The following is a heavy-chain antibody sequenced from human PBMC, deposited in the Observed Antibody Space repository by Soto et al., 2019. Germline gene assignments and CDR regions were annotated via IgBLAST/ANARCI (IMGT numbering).Heavy chain of an antibody. CDR3: VRGGNPYHYATSGPGTFDK. Sequence: QVQLQESGPGLVKPSQTLSLTCSVSGDSVSSGDSYWSWIRQPPGKALDWIGYTSFSGYTSYSPSLKSRVTISVDMSKSQFSLRLTYVTAADTAVYYCVRGGNPYHYATSGPGTFDKWGQGTLVSVSS. CDR1: GDSVSSGDSY. J-gene: IGHJ4*02. D-gene: IGHD1-26*01. V-gene: IGHV4-30-4*01. CDR2: TSFSGYT.